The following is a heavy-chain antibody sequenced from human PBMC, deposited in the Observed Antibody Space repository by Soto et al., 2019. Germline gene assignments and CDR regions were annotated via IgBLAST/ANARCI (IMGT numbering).Heavy chain of an antibody. CDR1: GYTFTSYG. CDR2: ISAYNGNT. V-gene: IGHV1-18*04. Sequence: ASVKVSCKASGYTFTSYGISWVRQAPGQGLEWMGWISAYNGNTNYAQKLRGRVTMTTDTSTSTAYMELRSLRSDDTAVYYCARVVVWGVRVDWFDPWGQGTLVTVSS. J-gene: IGHJ5*02. D-gene: IGHD2-2*01. CDR3: ARVVVWGVRVDWFDP.